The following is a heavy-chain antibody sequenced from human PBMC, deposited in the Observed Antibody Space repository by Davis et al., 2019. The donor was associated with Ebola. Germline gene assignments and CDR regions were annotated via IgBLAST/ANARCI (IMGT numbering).Heavy chain of an antibody. J-gene: IGHJ6*02. Sequence: GESLKISCAASGFTFSSYEMNWVRQAPGKGLEWVSYISSSGSTIYYADSVKGRFTISRDNSKNTLYLQMNSLRAEDTAVYYCAKGHYQPTAGYYYGMDVWGQGTTVTVSS. CDR1: GFTFSSYE. CDR3: AKGHYQPTAGYYYGMDV. CDR2: ISSSGSTI. D-gene: IGHD2-2*01. V-gene: IGHV3-48*03.